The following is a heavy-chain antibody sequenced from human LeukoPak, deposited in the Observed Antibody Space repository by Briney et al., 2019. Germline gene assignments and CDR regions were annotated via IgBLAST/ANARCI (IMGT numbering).Heavy chain of an antibody. Sequence: GGSLRLSCAASGFTVSSNYMSWVRQAPGKGLEWVSAISGSGGSTYYADSVKGRFTISRDNSKNTLYLQMNSLRAEDTAVYYCAKAASWNDYCFDYWGQGTLVTVSS. V-gene: IGHV3-23*01. CDR3: AKAASWNDYCFDY. J-gene: IGHJ4*02. CDR1: GFTVSSNY. D-gene: IGHD1-1*01. CDR2: ISGSGGST.